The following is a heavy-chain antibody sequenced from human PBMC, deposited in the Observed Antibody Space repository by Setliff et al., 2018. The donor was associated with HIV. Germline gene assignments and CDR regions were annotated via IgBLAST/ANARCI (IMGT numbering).Heavy chain of an antibody. CDR3: VRDDIGYCTGGSCSLFDF. CDR1: GFSFNNAW. Sequence: PGGSLRLSCAVSGFSFNNAWMSWVRQAAGKGLEWVGRIKSKTDGGTTDYAAPVKGRFTISRDDSKNMLYLQMNSLKTEDTALYYCVRDDIGYCTGGSCSLFDFWGQGT. V-gene: IGHV3-15*01. J-gene: IGHJ4*02. CDR2: IKSKTDGGTT. D-gene: IGHD2-15*01.